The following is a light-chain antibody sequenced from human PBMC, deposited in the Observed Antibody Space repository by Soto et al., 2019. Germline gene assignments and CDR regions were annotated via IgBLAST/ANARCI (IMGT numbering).Light chain of an antibody. V-gene: IGKV3-11*01. CDR3: QQHNNWPFT. CDR1: QSVSSN. Sequence: EIVLPQSPATLSVSPGERATLSCRASQSVSSNLAWYQQKPGQAPRLLIYDASNRAPGIPARSRGSGSGTDFTLTISSLEPEDVAVYYCQQHNNWPFTFGQGPKLEIK. J-gene: IGKJ2*01. CDR2: DAS.